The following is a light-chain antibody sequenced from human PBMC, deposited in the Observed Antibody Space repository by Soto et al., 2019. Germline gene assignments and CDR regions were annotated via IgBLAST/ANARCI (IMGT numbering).Light chain of an antibody. J-gene: IGLJ1*01. CDR2: EVI. CDR1: SSDGATYNR. CDR3: CSYTNTGTFV. V-gene: IGLV2-23*02. Sequence: QSALTQPASVSGSPGQSITITCTGTSSDGATYNRVSWYQHHPGKAPKLLISEVIKRPSGVSIPFSGSKSGNTASQTISGLQADDEAAYYCCSYTNTGTFVFGSGTKLTVL.